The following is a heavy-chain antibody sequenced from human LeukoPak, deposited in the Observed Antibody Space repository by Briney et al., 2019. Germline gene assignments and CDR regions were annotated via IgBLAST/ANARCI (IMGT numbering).Heavy chain of an antibody. V-gene: IGHV3-21*04. Sequence: GGSLRLSCAASGFTFSSYSMNWVRQAPGKGLEWVSSISSSSSYIYYADSVKGRFTISRDNAKNSLYLQMNSLRAEDTAVYYCARGADCSGGSCYPNYYYGMDVWGQGTLVTVSS. D-gene: IGHD2-15*01. CDR1: GFTFSSYS. CDR3: ARGADCSGGSCYPNYYYGMDV. CDR2: ISSSSSYI. J-gene: IGHJ6*02.